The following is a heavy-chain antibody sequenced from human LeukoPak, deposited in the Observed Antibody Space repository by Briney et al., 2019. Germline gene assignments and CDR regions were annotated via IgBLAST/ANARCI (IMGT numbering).Heavy chain of an antibody. CDR1: GGTFSSYA. J-gene: IGHJ4*02. CDR3: AVVVVTAIQYDY. Sequence: GASVKVSCKASGGTFSSYAISWVRQAPGQGLEWMGGNIPIFGTANYAQKFQGRVTMTRDTSTSTVYMELSSLRSEDTAVYYCAVVVVTAIQYDYWGQGTLVTVSS. V-gene: IGHV1-69*05. CDR2: NIPIFGTA. D-gene: IGHD2-21*02.